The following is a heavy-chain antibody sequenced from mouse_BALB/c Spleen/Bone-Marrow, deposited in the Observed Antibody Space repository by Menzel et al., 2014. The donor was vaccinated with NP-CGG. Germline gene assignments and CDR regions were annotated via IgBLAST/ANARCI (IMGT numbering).Heavy chain of an antibody. Sequence: QVQLQQSGAALVRPGASVKLSCKASGYTFTSYWINWVKQRPGQGLEWIGNIYPSDSYTNYNQKFKDKATLTVDKSSSTAYMQLSSPTSEDSAVYYCTRSYGSSYEYYFDYWGQGTTLTVSS. CDR2: IYPSDSYT. J-gene: IGHJ2*01. CDR3: TRSYGSSYEYYFDY. V-gene: IGHV1-69*02. D-gene: IGHD1-1*01. CDR1: GYTFTSYW.